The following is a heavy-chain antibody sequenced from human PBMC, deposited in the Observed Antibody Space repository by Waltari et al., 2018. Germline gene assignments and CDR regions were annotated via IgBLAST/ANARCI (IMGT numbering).Heavy chain of an antibody. CDR1: GGSFSGYY. CDR3: ARGRLRLRLGELSP. Sequence: QVQLQQWGAGLLKPSETLSLTCAVYGGSFSGYYWSWIRQPPGKGLEWIGEINHSGSTNYNPSLKSRVTISVDTSKNQFSLKLSSVTAADTAVYYCARGRLRLRLGELSPWGQGTLVTVSS. V-gene: IGHV4-34*01. D-gene: IGHD3-16*02. CDR2: INHSGST. J-gene: IGHJ5*02.